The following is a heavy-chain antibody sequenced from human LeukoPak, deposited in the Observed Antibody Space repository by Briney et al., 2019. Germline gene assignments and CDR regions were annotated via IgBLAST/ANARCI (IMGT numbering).Heavy chain of an antibody. V-gene: IGHV3-9*01. Sequence: GGSLRLSCAASGFTFDDYAMHWVRQAPGKGLEWVSGISWNSGSIGYADSVKGRFTISRDNAKNSLYLQMNSLRAEDTALYYCVRGFGSRGFDYSGQGTLVTVSS. CDR3: VRGFGSRGFDY. D-gene: IGHD3-10*01. CDR1: GFTFDDYA. J-gene: IGHJ4*02. CDR2: ISWNSGSI.